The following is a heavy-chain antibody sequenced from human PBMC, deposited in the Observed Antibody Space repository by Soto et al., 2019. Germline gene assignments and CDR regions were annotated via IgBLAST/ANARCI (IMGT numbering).Heavy chain of an antibody. V-gene: IGHV3-30*03. J-gene: IGHJ4*02. Sequence: PGGSLRLSCAASGFTFSSYGMHWVRQAPGKGLEWVAVISYDGSNKYYADSVKGRFTISRDNSKNTLYPQMNSLRAEDTAVYYCATLRVPDYWGQGTLVTVSS. D-gene: IGHD3-10*01. CDR3: ATLRVPDY. CDR1: GFTFSSYG. CDR2: ISYDGSNK.